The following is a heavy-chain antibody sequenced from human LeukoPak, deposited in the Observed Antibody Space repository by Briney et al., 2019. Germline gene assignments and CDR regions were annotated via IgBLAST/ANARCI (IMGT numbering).Heavy chain of an antibody. J-gene: IGHJ4*02. CDR3: ARDYRRYSAIDY. Sequence: GGSLRLSCAASGFTFSSYSMNWVRQAPGKGLEWVSSISSSSYIYYADSVKGRFTISRDNAKNSLYLQMNSLRAEDTAVYYCARDYRRYSAIDYWGQGTLVTVSS. CDR2: ISSSSYI. V-gene: IGHV3-21*01. CDR1: GFTFSSYS. D-gene: IGHD2-15*01.